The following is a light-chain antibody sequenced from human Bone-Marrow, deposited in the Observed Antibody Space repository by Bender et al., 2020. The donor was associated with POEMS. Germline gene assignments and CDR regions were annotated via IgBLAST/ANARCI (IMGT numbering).Light chain of an antibody. Sequence: QPVLTQPPSASGTPGQRVTISCSGGSSNIGAHAVNCDQHLPRTAPKLLIYSSHLRPSEVPDRFSGSRSGTSASLGISGLQSEDEADYYCAVWDDSLNGWVFGGGTKLTVL. CDR2: SSH. J-gene: IGLJ3*02. CDR1: SSNIGAHA. V-gene: IGLV1-44*01. CDR3: AVWDDSLNGWV.